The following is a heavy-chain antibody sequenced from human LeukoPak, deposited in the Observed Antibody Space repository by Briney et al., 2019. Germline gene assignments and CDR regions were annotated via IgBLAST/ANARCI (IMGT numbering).Heavy chain of an antibody. CDR1: GLSFSRYS. Sequence: QSGGSLRLSCTASGLSFSRYSMNWVRQAPGKGLEWISYISSDGSTIYYADSVKGRFTISRDNARNSLYLQMNSLRAEDTAVYYCARDPAMQTWLSAYYFDYWGQGTQVSVSS. J-gene: IGHJ4*02. V-gene: IGHV3-48*01. CDR2: ISSDGSTI. D-gene: IGHD3-22*01. CDR3: ARDPAMQTWLSAYYFDY.